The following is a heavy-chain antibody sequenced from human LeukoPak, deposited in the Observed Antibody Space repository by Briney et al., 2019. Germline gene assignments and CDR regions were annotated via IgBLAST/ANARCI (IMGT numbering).Heavy chain of an antibody. CDR1: GYTFTGYY. CDR2: IISIFGTA. J-gene: IGHJ4*02. CDR3: ARGAWIQLWLLDY. Sequence: SVKVSCKASGYTFTGYYMHWVRQAPGQGLEWMGGIISIFGTANCAQKFQGRVTITADESTSTAYMELSSLRSEDTAVYYCARGAWIQLWLLDYWGQGTLVTVSS. D-gene: IGHD5-18*01. V-gene: IGHV1-69*13.